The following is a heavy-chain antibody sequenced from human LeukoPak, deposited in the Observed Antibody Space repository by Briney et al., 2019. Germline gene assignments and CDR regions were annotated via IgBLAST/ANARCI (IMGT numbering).Heavy chain of an antibody. CDR3: ARAGGYCSGGSCYRGYSWFDP. CDR2: ISGSGGST. V-gene: IGHV3-23*01. Sequence: PGGSLRLSCAASGFTFSSYAMSWVRRAPGKGLEWVSAISGSGGSTYYADSVKGRFTISRDNSKNTLYLQMNSLRVEDTAVYYCARAGGYCSGGSCYRGYSWFDPWGQGTLVTVSS. CDR1: GFTFSSYA. D-gene: IGHD2-15*01. J-gene: IGHJ5*02.